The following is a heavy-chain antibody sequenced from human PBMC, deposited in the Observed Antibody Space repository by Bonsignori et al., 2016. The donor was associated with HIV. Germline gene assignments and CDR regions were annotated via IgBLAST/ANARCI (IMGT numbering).Heavy chain of an antibody. J-gene: IGHJ2*01. CDR1: GGSISSGSYF. CDR3: ARVGPFWYFDL. V-gene: IGHV4-61*02. D-gene: IGHD1-26*01. Sequence: QVQLQESGPGLVKPSQTLSLTCTVSGGSISSGSYFWSWIRQPAGKGLEWIGRIYTSGSTNYNPSLKSRVTISVDTSKNQFSLKLSSVTAADTAVYYCARVGPFWYFDLWGLAPWSVSPQ. CDR2: IYTSGST.